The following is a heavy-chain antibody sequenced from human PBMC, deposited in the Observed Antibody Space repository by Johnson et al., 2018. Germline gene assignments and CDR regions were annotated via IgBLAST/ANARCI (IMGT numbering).Heavy chain of an antibody. CDR3: ARKTTVVTPDAFDI. J-gene: IGHJ3*02. CDR2: ISYDGSNK. V-gene: IGHV3-30-3*01. D-gene: IGHD4-23*01. CDR1: GFTFSSYA. Sequence: QVQLVQSGGGVVQXGRSLRLSCAASGFTFSSYAMHWVRQAPGKGLEWVAVISYDGSNKYYADSVKGRFTLSRENSKNTLYLQMNSLRAEDTAVYYCARKTTVVTPDAFDIWGQGTMVTVSS.